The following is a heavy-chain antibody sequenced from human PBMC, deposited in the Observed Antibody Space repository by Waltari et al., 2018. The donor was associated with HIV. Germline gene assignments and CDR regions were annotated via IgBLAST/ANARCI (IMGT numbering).Heavy chain of an antibody. J-gene: IGHJ3*01. V-gene: IGHV3-13*01. CDR1: GFTLSNYA. D-gene: IGHD5-18*01. Sequence: EVQLVESGGGLVQPGGSLRLSCVASGFTLSNYAMYWVRQVTGKSLEWVSAIATAGNTYELGSVHGRFTISRENAKDSLYLQMNSLRAEDTAVYYCARADTSIPHRAFDLWGQGTMVTVSS. CDR2: IATAGNT. CDR3: ARADTSIPHRAFDL.